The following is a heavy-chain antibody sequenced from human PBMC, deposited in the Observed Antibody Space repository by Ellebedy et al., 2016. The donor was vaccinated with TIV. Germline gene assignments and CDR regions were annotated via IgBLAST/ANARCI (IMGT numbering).Heavy chain of an antibody. J-gene: IGHJ4*02. V-gene: IGHV3-48*01. CDR3: ARDAMIWIFDS. Sequence: PGGSLRLSCAASGFTFSSYSMNWVRQAPGKGLAWVSYIRNSDTIYYADSVRGRFTISRDKAKKSVYLEMNSLRVDDTAVYYCARDAMIWIFDSWGQGTLVTVSS. CDR1: GFTFSSYS. CDR2: IRNSDTI. D-gene: IGHD3-22*01.